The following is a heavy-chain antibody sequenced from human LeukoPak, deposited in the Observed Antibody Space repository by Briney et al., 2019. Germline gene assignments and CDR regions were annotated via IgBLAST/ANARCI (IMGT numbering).Heavy chain of an antibody. CDR2: ISSNGGST. J-gene: IGHJ4*02. V-gene: IGHV3-64D*06. CDR1: GFTFSSYG. D-gene: IGHD3-10*01. CDR3: VKRLAGTYYFDY. Sequence: PGGSLRLSCSASGFTFSSYGMHWVRQAPGKGPEYVSVISSNGGSTDYADSVKGRFTISRDNSKNTLYLQMSSLRVEDTAVYYCVKRLAGTYYFDYWGQGTLVTVSS.